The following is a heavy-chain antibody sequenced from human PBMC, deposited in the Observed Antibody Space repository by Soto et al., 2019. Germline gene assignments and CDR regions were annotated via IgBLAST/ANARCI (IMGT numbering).Heavy chain of an antibody. CDR2: MNPNSGNT. Sequence: ASVKVSCKASGYTFTSYDINWVRQATGQGLEWMGWMNPNSGNTGYAQKFQGRVTMTRNTSISTAYMELSSLRSEDTAVYYCARGRYDFWSGFYGYGMDVWGQGTTVTVSS. D-gene: IGHD3-3*01. V-gene: IGHV1-8*01. CDR3: ARGRYDFWSGFYGYGMDV. J-gene: IGHJ6*02. CDR1: GYTFTSYD.